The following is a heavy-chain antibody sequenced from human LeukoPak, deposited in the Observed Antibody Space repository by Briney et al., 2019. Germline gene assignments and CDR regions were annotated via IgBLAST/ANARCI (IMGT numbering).Heavy chain of an antibody. D-gene: IGHD5-24*01. CDR2: IKPNGNDK. CDR1: GFTFNIHW. V-gene: IGHV3-7*04. CDR3: ARGRDGSQSPIDD. J-gene: IGHJ4*02. Sequence: GGSLRLSCAASGFTFNIHWMTWVRQTPGKGLEWVATIKPNGNDKFFVDSVKGRFTVSRDNAKTSLYLQMNSLRAEDTAVYYCARGRDGSQSPIDDWGQGTLVTVSS.